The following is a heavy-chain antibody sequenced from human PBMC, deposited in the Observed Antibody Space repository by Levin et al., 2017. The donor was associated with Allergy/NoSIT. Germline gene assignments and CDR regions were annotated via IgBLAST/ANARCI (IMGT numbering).Heavy chain of an antibody. Sequence: GESLKISCTASGFTFGDYAMSWFRQAPRKGLEWVGLIRSKAYGGTTEYGASVKGRFTISRDDSKSIAYLQMNSLETEDTAVYYCARDRKYDILTGPNFDYWGQGTLVTVSS. J-gene: IGHJ4*02. V-gene: IGHV3-49*03. CDR1: GFTFGDYA. D-gene: IGHD3-9*01. CDR2: IRSKAYGGTT. CDR3: ARDRKYDILTGPNFDY.